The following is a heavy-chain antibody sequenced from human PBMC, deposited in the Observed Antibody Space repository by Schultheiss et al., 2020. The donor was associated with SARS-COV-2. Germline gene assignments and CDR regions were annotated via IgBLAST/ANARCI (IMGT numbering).Heavy chain of an antibody. Sequence: SQTLSLTCTVSGGSISSGGYYWSWIRQPPGKGLEWIGYIYYSGSTNYNPSLKSRVTISVDTSKNQFSLKLSSVTAADTAVYYCARVRSPPWFDPWGQGTLVTVSS. CDR3: ARVRSPPWFDP. V-gene: IGHV4-61*08. J-gene: IGHJ5*02. CDR1: GGSISSGGYY. CDR2: IYYSGST. D-gene: IGHD6-13*01.